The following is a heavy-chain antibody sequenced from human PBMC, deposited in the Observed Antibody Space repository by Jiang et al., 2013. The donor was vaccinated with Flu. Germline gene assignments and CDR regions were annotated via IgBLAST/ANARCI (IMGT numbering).Heavy chain of an antibody. D-gene: IGHD6-13*01. Sequence: VSYISSSGSTIYYADSVKGRFTISRDNAKNSLYLQMNSLRAEDTAVYYCAGEDPGYSSSWHFNDAFDIWGQGTMVTVSS. V-gene: IGHV3-48*03. J-gene: IGHJ3*02. CDR2: ISSSGSTI. CDR3: AGEDPGYSSSWHFNDAFDI.